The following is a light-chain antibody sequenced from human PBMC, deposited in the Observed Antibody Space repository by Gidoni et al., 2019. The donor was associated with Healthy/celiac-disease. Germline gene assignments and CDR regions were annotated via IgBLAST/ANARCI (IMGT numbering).Light chain of an antibody. J-gene: IGKJ4*02. CDR3: QQLNSYPLT. CDR2: AAS. V-gene: IGKV1-9*01. Sequence: IQLTQSPSSLSASVGDRVTITCRASQGISSYLAWYQQKPGKAPTLLIYAASTLQSGVPSRFSGSGSGTDFTLTISSLQPEDFATYYCQQLNSYPLTFGGXTKVEIK. CDR1: QGISSY.